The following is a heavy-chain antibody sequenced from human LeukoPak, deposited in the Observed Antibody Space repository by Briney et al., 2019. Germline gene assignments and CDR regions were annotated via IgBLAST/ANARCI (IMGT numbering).Heavy chain of an antibody. V-gene: IGHV4-39*01. Sequence: PWEALSLPCTVSGGSLSSRNYYWGSIRQPPGKGLEWVGSIYYSGSTYYNPSLKSRVTISVDTSKNQCSLKLSSVTAADTAVYYCARGSAGTAMVPGGRAFDMWGQGTMVTVSS. CDR1: GGSLSSRNYY. D-gene: IGHD5-18*01. CDR2: IYYSGST. J-gene: IGHJ3*02. CDR3: ARGSAGTAMVPGGRAFDM.